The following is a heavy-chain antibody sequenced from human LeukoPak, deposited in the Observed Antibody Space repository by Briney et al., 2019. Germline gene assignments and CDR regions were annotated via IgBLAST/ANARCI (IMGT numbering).Heavy chain of an antibody. CDR1: GFTFDDYA. V-gene: IGHV3-9*03. CDR3: AKDIGADIVVVPAAPSSLGFQH. CDR2: ISWNSGSI. D-gene: IGHD2-2*01. Sequence: GRSLRLSCAASGFTFDDYAMHWVRQPPGKGLEWVSGISWNSGSIGYADSVKGRFTISRDNAKNSLYLQMNSLRAEDMALYYCAKDIGADIVVVPAAPSSLGFQHWGQGTLVTVSS. J-gene: IGHJ1*01.